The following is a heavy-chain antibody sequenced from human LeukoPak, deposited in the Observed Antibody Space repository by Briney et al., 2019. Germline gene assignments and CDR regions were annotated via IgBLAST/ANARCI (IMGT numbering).Heavy chain of an antibody. V-gene: IGHV3-11*01. Sequence: GGSLRLSCAASGFTFSDYYMSWIRQAPGKGLEWVSYISSSGSTIYYADSVKGRFTISRDNSKNTLYLQMNSLRSDDTAVYYCAGEFTWAFDIWGQGTMVTVSS. CDR1: GFTFSDYY. CDR3: AGEFTWAFDI. J-gene: IGHJ3*02. CDR2: ISSSGSTI.